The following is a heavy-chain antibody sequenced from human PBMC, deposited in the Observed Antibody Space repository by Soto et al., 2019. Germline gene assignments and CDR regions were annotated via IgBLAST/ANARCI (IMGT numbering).Heavy chain of an antibody. CDR2: IYYSGST. Sequence: QVQLQESGPGLVKPSETLSLTCTVSGGSVSSGSYYWSWIRQPPGKGLEWIGYIYYSGSTNYNRSPRDLVNISVDTAKTPFSLKLSSVNAADAAVYYCARADGGDAFDIWGQWTMVTVSS. CDR1: GGSVSSGSYY. CDR3: ARADGGDAFDI. V-gene: IGHV4-61*01. J-gene: IGHJ3*02.